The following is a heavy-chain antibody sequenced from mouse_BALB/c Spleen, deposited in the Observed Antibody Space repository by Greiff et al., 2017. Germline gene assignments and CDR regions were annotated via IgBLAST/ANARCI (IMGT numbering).Heavy chain of an antibody. CDR3: ARDPYGNYEDYAMDY. CDR1: GFTFTDYY. V-gene: IGHV7-3*02. J-gene: IGHJ4*01. CDR2: IRNKANGYTT. D-gene: IGHD2-1*01. Sequence: EVKVVESGGGLVQPGGSLRLSCATSGFTFTDYYMSWVRQPPGKALEWLGFIRNKANGYTTEYSASVKGRFTISRDNSQSILYLQMNTLRAEDSATYYCARDPYGNYEDYAMDYWGQGTSVTVSS.